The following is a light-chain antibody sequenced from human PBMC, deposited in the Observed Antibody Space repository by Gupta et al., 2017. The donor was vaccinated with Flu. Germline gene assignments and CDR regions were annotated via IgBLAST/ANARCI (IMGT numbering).Light chain of an antibody. J-gene: IGLJ1*01. CDR3: CSYAGTFTFV. CDR2: DVS. Sequence: PGQSVTISCTGASSDVGGYEYVSWYQQHPGKAPKLMIYDVSQRPSGVPDRFSGSKSGNTASLTISGLQGDDEADYFCCSYAGTFTFVFGTG. CDR1: SSDVGGYEY. V-gene: IGLV2-11*03.